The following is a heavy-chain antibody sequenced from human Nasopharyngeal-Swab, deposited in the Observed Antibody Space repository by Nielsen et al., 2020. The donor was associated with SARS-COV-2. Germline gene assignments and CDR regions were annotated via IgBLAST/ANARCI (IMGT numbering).Heavy chain of an antibody. CDR3: ARGVGIAAQNWFDP. CDR2: IYPGDSGT. Sequence: SCKASGYSFTRYWIGWVRQMPGKGLEWMGIIYPGDSGTRYSPSFQGQVTISADKSISTAYLQWSSLKASDTAIYYCARGVGIAAQNWFDPWGQGTLVTVSS. V-gene: IGHV5-51*01. J-gene: IGHJ5*02. D-gene: IGHD6-6*01. CDR1: GYSFTRYW.